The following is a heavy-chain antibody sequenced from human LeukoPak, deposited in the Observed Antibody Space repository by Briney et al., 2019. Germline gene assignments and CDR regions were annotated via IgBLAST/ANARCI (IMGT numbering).Heavy chain of an antibody. Sequence: GGSLRLSCAASGFTFSNAWMSWVRQAPGKGLEWVGRIKSKTDGGTTDYAAPVKGRFTISRDDSKNTLYLQMNSLKTEDTAVYYCTTEDNPSVITFGGVIVDPPLSYWGQGTLVTVSS. CDR2: IKSKTDGGTT. D-gene: IGHD3-16*02. V-gene: IGHV3-15*01. CDR3: TTEDNPSVITFGGVIVDPPLSY. J-gene: IGHJ4*02. CDR1: GFTFSNAW.